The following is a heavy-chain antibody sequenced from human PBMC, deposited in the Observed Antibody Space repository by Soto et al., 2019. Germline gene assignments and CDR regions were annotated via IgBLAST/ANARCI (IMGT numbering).Heavy chain of an antibody. Sequence: GGSLRLSCAASGFTFSSYTMAWVRQAPGKGLEWVSAISGSGGSTYYADSVKGRFTISRDNSKNTLYLQMNSLRAEDTAVYYCAKDRRVVMTEHDALDIWGQGTMVTVSS. V-gene: IGHV3-23*01. CDR1: GFTFSSYT. D-gene: IGHD2-21*02. CDR2: ISGSGGST. CDR3: AKDRRVVMTEHDALDI. J-gene: IGHJ3*02.